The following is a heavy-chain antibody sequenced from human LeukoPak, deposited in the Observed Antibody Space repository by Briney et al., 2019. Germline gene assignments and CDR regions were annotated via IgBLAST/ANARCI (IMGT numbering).Heavy chain of an antibody. D-gene: IGHD6-13*01. J-gene: IGHJ4*02. CDR3: ARDSGWWRFDF. CDR1: GLNFSSRW. V-gene: IGHV3-7*03. Sequence: GGSLRLSCAASGLNFSSRWMNWVRQAPGQGLEWVASIKEDGSEKHYVDSVKGRFTISRDNGKNSLYLQMNSLRAEDTDVYYCARDSGWWRFDFWGQGTLVTVSS. CDR2: IKEDGSEK.